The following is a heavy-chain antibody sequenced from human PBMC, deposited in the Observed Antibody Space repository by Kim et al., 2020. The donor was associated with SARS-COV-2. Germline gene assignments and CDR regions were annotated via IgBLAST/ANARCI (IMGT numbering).Heavy chain of an antibody. CDR1: GFTFSSYA. V-gene: IGHV3-30*04. CDR2: ISYDGSNK. J-gene: IGHJ4*01. Sequence: GGSLRLSCAASGFTFSSYAMHWVRQAPGKGLEWVAVISYDGSNKYYADSVKGRFTISRDNSKNTLYLQMNSLRAEDTAGYYCARAEILTGSTCPLDYWG. CDR3: ARAEILTGSTCPLDY. D-gene: IGHD3-9*01.